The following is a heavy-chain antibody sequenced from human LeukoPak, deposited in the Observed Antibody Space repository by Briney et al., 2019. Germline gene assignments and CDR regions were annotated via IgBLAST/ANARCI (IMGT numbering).Heavy chain of an antibody. J-gene: IGHJ5*02. V-gene: IGHV5-51*01. Sequence: GESLKISCKGSGYSFTSYWIGWVRQMPGKGLEWMGIICPGDSDTRYSPSFQGQVTISADKSISTAYLQWSSLKASDTAMYFCARSRTTVAWWFDPWGQGTLVTVSS. CDR2: ICPGDSDT. D-gene: IGHD4-23*01. CDR1: GYSFTSYW. CDR3: ARSRTTVAWWFDP.